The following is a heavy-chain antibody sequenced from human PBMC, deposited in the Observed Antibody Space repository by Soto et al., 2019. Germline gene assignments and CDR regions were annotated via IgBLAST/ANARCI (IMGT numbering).Heavy chain of an antibody. V-gene: IGHV5-51*01. D-gene: IGHD3-9*01. J-gene: IGHJ4*02. Sequence: PGESLKISCKGSGYSFTSYWIGCVRQMPGKGLEWMGIIYPGDSDTRYSPSFQGQVTISADKSISTAYLQWSSLKASDTAMYYCARHVYFDWSHEYYFDYWGQGTLVTVSS. CDR2: IYPGDSDT. CDR3: ARHVYFDWSHEYYFDY. CDR1: GYSFTSYW.